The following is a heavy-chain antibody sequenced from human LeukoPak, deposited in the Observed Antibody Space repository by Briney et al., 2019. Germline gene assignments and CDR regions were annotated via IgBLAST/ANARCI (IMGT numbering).Heavy chain of an antibody. CDR1: GSTFSSYG. Sequence: GGSLRLSCAASGSTFSSYGMHWVRQAPGKGLEWVAVISYDGSNKYYADSVKGRFTISRDNSKNTLYLQMNSLRAEDTAVYYCAKSPFDYWGQGTLVTVSS. J-gene: IGHJ4*02. V-gene: IGHV3-30*18. CDR3: AKSPFDY. CDR2: ISYDGSNK.